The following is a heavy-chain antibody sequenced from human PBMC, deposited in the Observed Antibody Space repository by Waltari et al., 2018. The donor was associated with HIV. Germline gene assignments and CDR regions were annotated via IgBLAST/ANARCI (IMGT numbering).Heavy chain of an antibody. V-gene: IGHV3-30*18. CDR2: ISYDGSNK. Sequence: QVQLVESGGGVVQPGRPLRLPCAASGFTFSRYGMHWARQAPGKGLEWVAVISYDGSNKYYADSVKGRFTISRDNSKNTLYLQMNSLRAEDTAVYYCAKPAAMASYGMDVWGQGTTVTVSS. D-gene: IGHD5-18*01. CDR1: GFTFSRYG. J-gene: IGHJ6*02. CDR3: AKPAAMASYGMDV.